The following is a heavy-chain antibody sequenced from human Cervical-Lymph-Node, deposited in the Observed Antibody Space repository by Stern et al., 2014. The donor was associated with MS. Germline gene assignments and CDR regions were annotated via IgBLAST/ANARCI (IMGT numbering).Heavy chain of an antibody. CDR1: GFTLSDST. J-gene: IGHJ1*01. D-gene: IGHD3-16*01. Sequence: EVQLVESGGGLVQPGGSLKLSCVVTGFTLSDSTMHWVRQASGKGLEWVGRIRRKTHNYATTYAPSVKGRVTISRDDSQNTAFLQINSLKTEDTAIYYCIAAIVGGLEKWGQGTLVTVSS. V-gene: IGHV3-73*01. CDR3: IAAIVGGLEK. CDR2: IRRKTHNYAT.